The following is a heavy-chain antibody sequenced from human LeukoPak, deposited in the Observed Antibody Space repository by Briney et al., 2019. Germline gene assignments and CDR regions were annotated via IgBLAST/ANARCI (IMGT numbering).Heavy chain of an antibody. J-gene: IGHJ4*02. CDR2: ISGSGGNT. Sequence: SGGSLRLSCAASGLTFSSYGMSWVRQAPGKGLEWVSAISGSGGNTYYADSVKGRFTISRDNSKNTLYLQMNSLRAEDTAVHYCAKDYGSGSYQDYWGQGTLVTVSS. CDR3: AKDYGSGSYQDY. D-gene: IGHD3-10*01. CDR1: GLTFSSYG. V-gene: IGHV3-23*01.